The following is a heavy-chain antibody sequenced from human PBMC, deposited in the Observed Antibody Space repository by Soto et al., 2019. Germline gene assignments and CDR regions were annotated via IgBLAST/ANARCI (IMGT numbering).Heavy chain of an antibody. CDR3: ARLHSRHGTNGQLDY. CDR1: EYNFTSYW. J-gene: IGHJ4*02. V-gene: IGHV5-51*01. D-gene: IGHD3-22*01. Sequence: PGGPQTHSYKGSEYNFTSYWIGLVRPIPGKGLEWMGIIYPGDSDTRYSPSFQGQVTISADKSISTAYLQWSSLKAPDTAVYYCARLHSRHGTNGQLDYWGQGTLVTVFS. CDR2: IYPGDSDT.